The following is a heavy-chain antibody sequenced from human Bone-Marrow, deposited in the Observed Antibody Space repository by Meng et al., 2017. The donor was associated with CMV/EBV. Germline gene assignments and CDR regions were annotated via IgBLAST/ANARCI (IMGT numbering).Heavy chain of an antibody. CDR3: ARENVYSNDDLRSGTDY. V-gene: IGHV1-46*01. Sequence: ASVKVSXKASGYTFTSYDMHWVRQAPGQGLEWMGIISPSGGGTSYAQKCKRRVTMTSDTSTSTVYMELSSLGYEDPAMYYCARENVYSNDDLRSGTDYWGQGTLVTVSS. CDR1: GYTFTSYD. D-gene: IGHD4-11*01. J-gene: IGHJ4*02. CDR2: ISPSGGGT.